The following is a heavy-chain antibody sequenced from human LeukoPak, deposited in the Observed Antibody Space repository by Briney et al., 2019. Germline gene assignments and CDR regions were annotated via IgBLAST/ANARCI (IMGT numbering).Heavy chain of an antibody. J-gene: IGHJ4*02. V-gene: IGHV4-59*08. Sequence: SESLSLTCTVSGGSIGSYYWSWIRQPPRKGLEWIGYIYYSGSTNYYPYLKSRITISMDTSKNRFSLKLNSVTAADTAVYYCARQGYSRGWFYCDYWGQGTLVTVSS. CDR2: IYYSGST. D-gene: IGHD6-19*01. CDR1: GGSIGSYY. CDR3: ARQGYSRGWFYCDY.